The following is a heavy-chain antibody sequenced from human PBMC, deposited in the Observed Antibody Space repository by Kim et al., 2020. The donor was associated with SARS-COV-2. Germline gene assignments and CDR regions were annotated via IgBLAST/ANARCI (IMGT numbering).Heavy chain of an antibody. Sequence: SETLSLTCAVYGGSFSGYYWSWIRQPPGKGLEWIGEINHSGSTNYNPSLKSRVTISVDTSKNQFSLKLSSVTAADTAVYYCARGSTMVRGVIKIYYYYG. V-gene: IGHV4-34*01. J-gene: IGHJ6*01. CDR2: INHSGST. CDR3: ARGSTMVRGVIKIYYYYG. CDR1: GGSFSGYY. D-gene: IGHD3-10*01.